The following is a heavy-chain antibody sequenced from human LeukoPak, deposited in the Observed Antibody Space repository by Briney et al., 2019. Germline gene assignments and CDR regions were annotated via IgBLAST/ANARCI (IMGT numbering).Heavy chain of an antibody. CDR3: AKDRGYCSGSNCYGNWFDP. CDR2: ISGSGEST. V-gene: IGHV3-23*01. D-gene: IGHD2-2*01. Sequence: GGSLRLSCAASGFTFSNYGMTWVRQAPGKGLEWVLGISGSGESTYYADSVKGRFTISRDNSKNTLYLQMNSLRAEDTAVYYCAKDRGYCSGSNCYGNWFDPWGQGTLVTVSS. J-gene: IGHJ5*02. CDR1: GFTFSNYG.